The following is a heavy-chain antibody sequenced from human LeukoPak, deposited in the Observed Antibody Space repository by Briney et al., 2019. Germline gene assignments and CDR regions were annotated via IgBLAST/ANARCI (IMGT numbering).Heavy chain of an antibody. Sequence: SETLSLTCTVSGGSISSGGYYWSWIRQHPGKGLEWIGYIYYSGSTYYNPSLKSRVTISVDTSKNQFSLKLSSVTAADTAVYYCARSRSNRRHYYGSGSYPDYFDYWGQGTLVTVSS. CDR2: IYYSGST. CDR3: ARSRSNRRHYYGSGSYPDYFDY. D-gene: IGHD3-10*01. J-gene: IGHJ4*02. CDR1: GGSISSGGYY. V-gene: IGHV4-31*03.